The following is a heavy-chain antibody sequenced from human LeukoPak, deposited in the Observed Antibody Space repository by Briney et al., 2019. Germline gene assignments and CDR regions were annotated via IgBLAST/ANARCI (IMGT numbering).Heavy chain of an antibody. CDR1: GFTFSSYG. CDR2: IWYDVSNK. CDR3: AKLRGRYGDYGYYFDY. V-gene: IGHV3-33*06. J-gene: IGHJ4*02. Sequence: GGSLRLSCAASGFTFSSYGMHWVRQAPGKGLEWVAVIWYDVSNKYYADSVKGRFTISRDNSKNTLYLQMNSLRAEDTAVYYCAKLRGRYGDYGYYFDYWGQGTLVTVSS. D-gene: IGHD4-17*01.